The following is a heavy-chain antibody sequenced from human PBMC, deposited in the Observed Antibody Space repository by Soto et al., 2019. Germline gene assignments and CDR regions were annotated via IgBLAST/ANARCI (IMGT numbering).Heavy chain of an antibody. Sequence: QVQLVESRGGAVQPGTSLRLSCAASGFSFSTYGMHWVRQAPGKGLEWVALIWYDGSNKYYTDSVKGRFTISRDNFKNTLYLQMNGLRVEDTPEYYCARESGTNWFDPWGQGTLVTVSS. CDR3: ARESGTNWFDP. CDR2: IWYDGSNK. V-gene: IGHV3-33*01. D-gene: IGHD1-26*01. J-gene: IGHJ5*02. CDR1: GFSFSTYG.